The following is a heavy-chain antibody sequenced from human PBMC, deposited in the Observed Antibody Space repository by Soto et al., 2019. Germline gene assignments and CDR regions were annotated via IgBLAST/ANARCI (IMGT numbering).Heavy chain of an antibody. J-gene: IGHJ4*02. CDR2: IWYDGSNK. CDR1: GFTFSSYG. V-gene: IGHV3-33*01. CDR3: ARTTVGSPSWYDGSDY. D-gene: IGHD6-13*01. Sequence: QVQLVESGGGVVQPGRSLRLSCAASGFTFSSYGMHWVRQAPGKGLEWVAVIWYDGSNKYYADSVKGRFTISRDNSKNTLYLQMNSLRGEDTAVYYCARTTVGSPSWYDGSDYWGQGILVTVSS.